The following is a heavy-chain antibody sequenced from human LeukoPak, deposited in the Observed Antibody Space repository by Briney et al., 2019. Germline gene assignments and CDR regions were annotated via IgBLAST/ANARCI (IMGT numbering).Heavy chain of an antibody. Sequence: GGALRLSCAASGFSHYAISWVRQAPGKGLEWGSGMSGSGDNTYYADSVKGSFTISRDNSKSTLYLQMISLRTEDTAVYYCARADGSVAGPPSGHWGQGTLVTVSS. CDR1: GFSHYA. D-gene: IGHD6-19*01. CDR2: MSGSGDNT. V-gene: IGHV3-23*01. CDR3: ARADGSVAGPPSGH. J-gene: IGHJ4*02.